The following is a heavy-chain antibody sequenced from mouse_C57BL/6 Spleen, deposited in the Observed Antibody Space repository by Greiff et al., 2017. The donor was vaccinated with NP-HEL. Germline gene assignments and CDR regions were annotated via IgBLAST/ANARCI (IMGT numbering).Heavy chain of an antibody. D-gene: IGHD2-2*01. CDR3: ARYGYDRTWFAY. CDR2: IDPNSGGT. V-gene: IGHV1-72*01. Sequence: QVQLKQPGAELVKPGASVKLSCKASGYTFTSYWMHWVKQRPGRGLEWIGRIDPNSGGTKYNEKFKSKATLTVDKPSSTAYMQLSSLTSEDSAVYYCARYGYDRTWFAYWGQGTLVTVSA. CDR1: GYTFTSYW. J-gene: IGHJ3*01.